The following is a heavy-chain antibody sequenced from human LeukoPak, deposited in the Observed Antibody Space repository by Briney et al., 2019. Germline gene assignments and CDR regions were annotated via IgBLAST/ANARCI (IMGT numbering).Heavy chain of an antibody. J-gene: IGHJ4*02. CDR1: GFTFSSYA. V-gene: IGHV3-23*01. D-gene: IGHD3-10*01. CDR3: AKDQGILTMVRGVSG. CDR2: ISGSGGNT. Sequence: PGGSLRLSCAASGFTFSSYAMSWVRQAPGKGLEWVSAISGSGGNTYYADSVKGRFTISRDNSKNTLYLQMNSLRAEDTAVYYCAKDQGILTMVRGVSGWGQGTLVTVSS.